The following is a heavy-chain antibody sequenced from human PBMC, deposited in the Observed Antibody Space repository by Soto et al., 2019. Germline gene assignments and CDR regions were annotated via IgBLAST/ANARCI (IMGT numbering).Heavy chain of an antibody. CDR2: IKQDGSEK. CDR3: ARANYDILTGSPTFDY. Sequence: GPMRLSCAASGVTISNYWMSWVRQTPGKGLEWVANIKQDGSEKYYVDSVKGRFTISRDNAKNSLYLQMNSLRAEDTAVYYCARANYDILTGSPTFDYWGQGTLVTVSS. D-gene: IGHD3-9*01. CDR1: GVTISNYW. J-gene: IGHJ4*02. V-gene: IGHV3-7*05.